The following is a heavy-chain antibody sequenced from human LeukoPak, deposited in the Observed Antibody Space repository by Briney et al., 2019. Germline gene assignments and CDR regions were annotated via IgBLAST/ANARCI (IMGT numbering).Heavy chain of an antibody. Sequence: ASVKVSCKASGYTFTSYGICWVRQAPGQGLEWMGWISAYNGNTNYAQKLQGRVTMTTDTSTSTAYMELRSLRSDDTAVYYCARDRFRYCSGGSCYHFDYWGQGTLVTVSS. CDR3: ARDRFRYCSGGSCYHFDY. CDR2: ISAYNGNT. V-gene: IGHV1-18*04. D-gene: IGHD2-15*01. J-gene: IGHJ4*02. CDR1: GYTFTSYG.